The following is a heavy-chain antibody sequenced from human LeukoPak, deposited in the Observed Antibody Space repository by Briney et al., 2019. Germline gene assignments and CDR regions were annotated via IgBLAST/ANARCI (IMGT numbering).Heavy chain of an antibody. CDR2: ISNSGGST. Sequence: GGSLRLSCAASGFTFSSYAMNWVRQAPGKGLEWVSGISNSGGSTYYADSVKGRFTISRDNSKNTLYLQMNSLRAEETAVYYCAKETSSSFDYWGQGTLVTVSS. J-gene: IGHJ4*02. D-gene: IGHD6-6*01. CDR3: AKETSSSFDY. V-gene: IGHV3-23*01. CDR1: GFTFSSYA.